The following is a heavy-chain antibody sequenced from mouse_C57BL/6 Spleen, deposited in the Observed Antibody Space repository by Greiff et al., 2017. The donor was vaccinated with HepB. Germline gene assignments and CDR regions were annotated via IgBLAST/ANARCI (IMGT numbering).Heavy chain of an antibody. Sequence: VQLQQSGAELVKPGASVKISCKASGYAFSSYWMNWVKQRPGKGLEWIGQIYPGDGDTNYNGKFKGKATLTADKSSSTAYMQLSSLTSEDSAVYFCARGELGYYFDYWGQGTTLTVSS. CDR1: GYAFSSYW. D-gene: IGHD4-1*01. J-gene: IGHJ2*01. CDR2: IYPGDGDT. V-gene: IGHV1-80*01. CDR3: ARGELGYYFDY.